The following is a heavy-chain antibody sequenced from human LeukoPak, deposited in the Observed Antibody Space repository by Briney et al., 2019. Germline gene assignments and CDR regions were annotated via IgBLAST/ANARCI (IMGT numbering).Heavy chain of an antibody. CDR3: ASQKSHDSSGYYLPFDP. CDR2: IYSGGST. D-gene: IGHD3-22*01. CDR1: GFTVSSNY. J-gene: IGHJ5*02. Sequence: GGSLRLSCAASGFTVSSNYMSWVRQAPGKGLEWVSVIYSGGSTYYADSVKGRFTISRDNSKSTLYLQMNSLRAEDTAVYYCASQKSHDSSGYYLPFDPWGQGTLVTVSS. V-gene: IGHV3-53*01.